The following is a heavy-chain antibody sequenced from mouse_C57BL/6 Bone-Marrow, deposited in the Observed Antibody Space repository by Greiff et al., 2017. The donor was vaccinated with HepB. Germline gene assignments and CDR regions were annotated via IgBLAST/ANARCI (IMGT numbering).Heavy chain of an antibody. CDR2: IYPRSGNT. D-gene: IGHD2-5*01. Sequence: QVQLQQSGAELARPGASVKLSCKASGYTFTSYGISWVKQRTGQGLEWIGEIYPRSGNTYYNEKFKGKATLTADKSSSTAYMELRSLTSEDSAVYFCARWSNPGFAYWGQGTLVTVSA. J-gene: IGHJ3*01. V-gene: IGHV1-81*01. CDR3: ARWSNPGFAY. CDR1: GYTFTSYG.